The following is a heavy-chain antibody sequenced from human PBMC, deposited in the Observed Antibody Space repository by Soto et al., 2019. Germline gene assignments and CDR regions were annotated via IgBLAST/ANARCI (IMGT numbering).Heavy chain of an antibody. V-gene: IGHV3-23*01. CDR2: IIDSGVST. J-gene: IGHJ4*02. D-gene: IGHD3-3*01. Sequence: EVQLLESGGGLVQPGGSLRLSCAASGFTFSSYAMSWVRQAPGKGLEWVSAIIDSGVSTYYADSVEGRFTISRDKPKKTLYRQMNSRRAEDTAAYYGATGQGIFGGVTHLGGVPETSCWGQGTLVTVSS. CDR1: GFTFSSYA. CDR3: ATGQGIFGGVTHLGGVPETSC.